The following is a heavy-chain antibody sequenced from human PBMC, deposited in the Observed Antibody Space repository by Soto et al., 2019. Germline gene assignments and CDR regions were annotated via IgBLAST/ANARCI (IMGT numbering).Heavy chain of an antibody. CDR2: IKTDGSDT. CDR3: ARPRTSDWAYDI. Sequence: EVQLVESGGGLVQPGGSLRLSCAASGFTFSSYWMYWVRQSPGKGLVWVSRIKTDGSDTHYADSVKGRFTISRDNAKNTLYLQMNSLRDEDTAVYYCARPRTSDWAYDIWGQGTMVIVSS. V-gene: IGHV3-74*01. D-gene: IGHD3-9*01. J-gene: IGHJ3*02. CDR1: GFTFSSYW.